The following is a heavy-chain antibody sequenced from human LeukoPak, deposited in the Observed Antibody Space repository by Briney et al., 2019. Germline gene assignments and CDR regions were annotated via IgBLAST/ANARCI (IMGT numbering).Heavy chain of an antibody. V-gene: IGHV1-18*01. Sequence: ASVKVSCKASGYTFTSYGISWVRQAPGQGLEWMGWINPSNGVTNFAQNFQGRVTMTTDTSVTTAYMELNSLTSDDTAVYYCARDRPPEYFEPSYHYYGLDVWGQGTTVTVSS. D-gene: IGHD3-9*01. J-gene: IGHJ6*02. CDR3: ARDRPPEYFEPSYHYYGLDV. CDR2: INPSNGVT. CDR1: GYTFTSYG.